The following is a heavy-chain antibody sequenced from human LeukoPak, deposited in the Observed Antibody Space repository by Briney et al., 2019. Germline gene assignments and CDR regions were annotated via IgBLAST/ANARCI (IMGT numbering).Heavy chain of an antibody. CDR3: AKGFGDTTFGVVTAYDY. Sequence: GGSLRLSCAAYGFSFTRYSMAWVRRAPGKGLEWVSTISGSGGTTYYPDSVKGRFTTSRDNSNNTLYLQMNSLDADDTALYYCAKGFGDTTFGVVTAYDYWGQGILVTVSS. V-gene: IGHV3-23*01. CDR2: ISGSGGTT. CDR1: GFSFTRYS. D-gene: IGHD3-3*01. J-gene: IGHJ4*02.